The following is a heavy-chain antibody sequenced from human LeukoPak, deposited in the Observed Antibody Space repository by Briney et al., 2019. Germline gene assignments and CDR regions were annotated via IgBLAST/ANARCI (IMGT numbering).Heavy chain of an antibody. CDR3: ARDRSFSSPDAFDI. V-gene: IGHV1-69*05. J-gene: IGHJ3*02. Sequence: ASVTVSCKASGGTFSSYAISWVRQAPGQGLEWMGGIIPIFGTANYAEKFQGRVTITTDESTSTVYMELSSLRSEDTAVYYCARDRSFSSPDAFDIWGQGTMVTVSS. CDR1: GGTFSSYA. CDR2: IIPIFGTA. D-gene: IGHD6-6*01.